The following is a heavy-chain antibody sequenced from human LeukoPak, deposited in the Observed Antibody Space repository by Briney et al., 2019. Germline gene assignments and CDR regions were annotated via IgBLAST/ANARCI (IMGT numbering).Heavy chain of an antibody. CDR1: GGSISSGGYY. CDR3: ARDQGPYYDSSGYYADWWDAFDI. V-gene: IGHV4-31*03. Sequence: SETLSLTCTVSGGSISSGGYYWSWIRQPPGKGLDWIGYIYYSGSTYYNPSLKSRVTISVDTSKNQFSLKPSSVTAADTAVYYCARDQGPYYDSSGYYADWWDAFDIWGQGTMITVSS. D-gene: IGHD3-22*01. CDR2: IYYSGST. J-gene: IGHJ3*02.